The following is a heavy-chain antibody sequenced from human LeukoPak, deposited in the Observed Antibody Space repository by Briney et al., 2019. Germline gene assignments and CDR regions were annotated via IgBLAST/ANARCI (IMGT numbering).Heavy chain of an antibody. CDR3: AKWGPHMVRGVIVYYYYYYMDV. Sequence: PGGSLRLSCAASGFTLSSYTMTWVRQAPGKGLEWVSSISSSSSYIYYADSVKGRFTISRDNAKNSLYLQMNSLRAEDTAVYYCAKWGPHMVRGVIVYYYYYYMDVWGKGTTVTISS. J-gene: IGHJ6*03. CDR1: GFTLSSYT. CDR2: ISSSSSYI. D-gene: IGHD3-10*01. V-gene: IGHV3-21*04.